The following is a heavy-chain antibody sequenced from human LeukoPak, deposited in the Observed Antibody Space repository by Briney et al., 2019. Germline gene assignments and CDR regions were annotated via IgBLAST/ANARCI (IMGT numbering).Heavy chain of an antibody. J-gene: IGHJ4*02. V-gene: IGHV3-64*01. CDR3: ARAPYADTAMDY. Sequence: GGSLRLSCAASGFTFSSYGMRWVRQAPGKGLEYVAAISSNGGSTYYANSVKGRFTISRDNSKNTLYLQMGSLRAEDRAVYYCARAPYADTAMDYWGQGTLVTVSS. CDR1: GFTFSSYG. CDR2: ISSNGGST. D-gene: IGHD5-18*01.